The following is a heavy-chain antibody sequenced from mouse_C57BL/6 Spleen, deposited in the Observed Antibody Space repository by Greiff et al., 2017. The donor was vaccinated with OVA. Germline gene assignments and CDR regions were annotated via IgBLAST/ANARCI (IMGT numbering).Heavy chain of an antibody. D-gene: IGHD1-1*01. CDR1: GFTFSDYG. J-gene: IGHJ1*03. Sequence: DVHLVESGGGLVKPGGSLKLSCAASGFTFSDYGMHWVRQAPEKGLEWVAYISSGSSTIYYADTVKGRFTISRDNSKNTLFLQMTSLRSEDTAMYYCARGPVVAHWYFDVWGTGTTVTVSS. CDR3: ARGPVVAHWYFDV. CDR2: ISSGSSTI. V-gene: IGHV5-17*01.